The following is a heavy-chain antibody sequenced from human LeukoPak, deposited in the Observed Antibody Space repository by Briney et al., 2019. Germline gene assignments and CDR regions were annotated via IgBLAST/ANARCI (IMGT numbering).Heavy chain of an antibody. Sequence: GGSLRLSCAASGFTFDDYAMHWVRQAPGKGLEWVSGISWNSGSIGYADSVKGRFTISRDNAKNSLYLQMNSLRAEDTALYYCAKDRRMDVWGQGTTVTVSS. V-gene: IGHV3-9*01. CDR2: ISWNSGSI. CDR1: GFTFDDYA. CDR3: AKDRRMDV. J-gene: IGHJ6*02.